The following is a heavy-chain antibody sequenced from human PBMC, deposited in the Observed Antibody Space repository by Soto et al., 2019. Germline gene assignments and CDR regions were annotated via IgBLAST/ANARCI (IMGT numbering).Heavy chain of an antibody. J-gene: IGHJ6*02. Sequence: QVQLQESGPGLVKPSETLSLTCTVSGGSVSSGSYYWSWIRQPPGKGLEWIGYIYYSGSTNYNPSLKSRVTISVDTSKNQFSLKLSSVTAADTAVYYCARDYPWWGDVDTAISNGMDVWGQGTTVTVSS. CDR2: IYYSGST. CDR1: GGSVSSGSYY. D-gene: IGHD5-18*01. V-gene: IGHV4-61*01. CDR3: ARDYPWWGDVDTAISNGMDV.